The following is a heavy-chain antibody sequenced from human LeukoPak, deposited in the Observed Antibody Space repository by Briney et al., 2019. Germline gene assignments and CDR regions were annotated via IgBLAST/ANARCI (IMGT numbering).Heavy chain of an antibody. CDR1: GGSISSYY. CDR3: AGGTVTTSSEWFDP. Sequence: SETLSLTCTVSGGSISSYYWSWIRQPPGKGLEWIGYIYDSGSTNYNPSLKSRVTISVDTSKNQFSLKLNSVTAADTAVYYCAGGTVTTSSEWFDPWGQGTLVTVSS. CDR2: IYDSGST. D-gene: IGHD4-17*01. J-gene: IGHJ5*02. V-gene: IGHV4-59*01.